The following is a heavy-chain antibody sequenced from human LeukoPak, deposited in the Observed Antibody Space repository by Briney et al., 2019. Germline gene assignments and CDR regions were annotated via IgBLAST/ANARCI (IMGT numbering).Heavy chain of an antibody. J-gene: IGHJ6*03. Sequence: GESLKISCKGSGYSFTSYWIGWVRQMPGKGLEWMGIIYPGDSDTRYSPSFQGQVTISADKSISTAYLQWSSLKASDTAMYYCARLRPVMEQDIVVVPAAIKGAFHYYYMDVWGKGTTVTVSS. CDR1: GYSFTSYW. D-gene: IGHD2-2*02. CDR2: IYPGDSDT. V-gene: IGHV5-51*01. CDR3: ARLRPVMEQDIVVVPAAIKGAFHYYYMDV.